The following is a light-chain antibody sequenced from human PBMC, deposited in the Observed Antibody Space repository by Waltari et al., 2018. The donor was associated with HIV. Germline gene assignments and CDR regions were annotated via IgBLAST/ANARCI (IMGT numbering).Light chain of an antibody. CDR1: QGINNY. J-gene: IGKJ2*01. CDR3: QQINSYPYT. CDR2: GAS. Sequence: DIQLTQSPSFLSASVGDRVTITCRASQGINNYLAWYQQKPGTAPNLLIYGASTLQGGVPSRFSGSGSGTEFTLTISSLQPEDFATYYCQQINSYPYTFGQGTKLEIK. V-gene: IGKV1-9*01.